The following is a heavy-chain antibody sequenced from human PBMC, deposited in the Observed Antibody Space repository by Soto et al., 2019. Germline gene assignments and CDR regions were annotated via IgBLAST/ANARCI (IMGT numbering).Heavy chain of an antibody. CDR3: ARGRITIFGTRIFYFDY. D-gene: IGHD3-3*01. Sequence: SETLSLTCTVSGGSISSYYWSWIRQPPGKGLEWIGYIYYSGSTNYNPSLKSRVTISVDTSKNLFSLKLSSVTAADTAVYYCARGRITIFGTRIFYFDYWGQGTLVTVSS. CDR1: GGSISSYY. J-gene: IGHJ4*02. CDR2: IYYSGST. V-gene: IGHV4-59*01.